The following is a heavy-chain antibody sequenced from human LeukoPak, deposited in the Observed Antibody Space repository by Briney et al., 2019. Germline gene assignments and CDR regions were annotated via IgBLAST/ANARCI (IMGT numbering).Heavy chain of an antibody. CDR1: GLSFSTYW. J-gene: IGHJ4*02. D-gene: IGHD2-2*01. V-gene: IGHV3-7*05. Sequence: GGSLILSCAASGLSFSTYWMSWVRQAPGKGLEWVANIKEDGSAKYYADSVKGRFTISRDNAKNSLYLQMNRLTAEDTAVYHCARDGRVVPAAMPGAFWGQGTLVTVSS. CDR3: ARDGRVVPAAMPGAF. CDR2: IKEDGSAK.